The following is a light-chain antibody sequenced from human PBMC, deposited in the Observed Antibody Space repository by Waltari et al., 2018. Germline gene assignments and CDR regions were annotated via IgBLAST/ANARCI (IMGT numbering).Light chain of an antibody. V-gene: IGKV1-5*03. CDR1: QSITWW. J-gene: IGKJ4*01. CDR2: KAS. CDR3: QQYNLYPLT. Sequence: DIHMTQSPSTLSAPVGDRVTITCRASQSITWWLAWYQQKPGKAPKLLISKASTLETGVPSRFSGTGSGTEFTLTINSLQPDDSATYFCQQYNLYPLTVGGGTTVGIK.